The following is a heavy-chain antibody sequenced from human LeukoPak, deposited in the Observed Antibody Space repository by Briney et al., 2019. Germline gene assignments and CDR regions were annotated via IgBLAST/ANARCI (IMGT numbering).Heavy chain of an antibody. Sequence: ASVKVSCKASGYTFTSYYMHWVRQAPGQGLEWMGWINPNSGGTNYAQKIQGWVTMTRDTSISTAYMELSRLRSDDTAVYYCARAKSSSWFDYWGQGTLVTVSS. D-gene: IGHD6-13*01. CDR2: INPNSGGT. J-gene: IGHJ4*02. CDR3: ARAKSSSWFDY. CDR1: GYTFTSYY. V-gene: IGHV1-2*04.